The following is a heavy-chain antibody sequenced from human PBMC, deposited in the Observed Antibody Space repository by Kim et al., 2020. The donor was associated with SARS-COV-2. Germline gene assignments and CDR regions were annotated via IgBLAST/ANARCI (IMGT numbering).Heavy chain of an antibody. Sequence: YGDSVKGRFTISRDNSKNTLYLQMNNLRAEDTALYFCAKHQYTYGSDAFDIWGRGTMVTVSS. V-gene: IGHV3-23*01. J-gene: IGHJ3*02. D-gene: IGHD5-18*01. CDR3: AKHQYTYGSDAFDI.